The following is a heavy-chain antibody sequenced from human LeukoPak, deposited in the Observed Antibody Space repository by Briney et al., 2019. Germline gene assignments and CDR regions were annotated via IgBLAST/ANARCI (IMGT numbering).Heavy chain of an antibody. D-gene: IGHD3-10*01. J-gene: IGHJ4*02. CDR1: GGSISSYY. CDR2: IYYSGST. CDR3: ARHSGSTPFDY. V-gene: IGHV4-39*01. Sequence: PSETLSLTCTVSGGSISSYYWGWIRQPPGKGLEWIGSIYYSGSTYYNPSLKSRVTISVDTSKNQFSLKLSSVTAADTAVYYCARHSGSTPFDYWGQGTLVTVSS.